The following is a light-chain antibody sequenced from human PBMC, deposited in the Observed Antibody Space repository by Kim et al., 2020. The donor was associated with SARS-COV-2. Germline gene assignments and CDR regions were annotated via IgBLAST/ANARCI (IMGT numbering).Light chain of an antibody. J-gene: IGLJ2*01. CDR1: SLRSYY. Sequence: SSELTQDHAVSVALGQTVRITCQGDSLRSYYTTWYQQKKGQAPIVVVYGKNNRPSGIPDRFSGSSTGNTASLTITGTQAGDEADYYCNSRDNNDNVLFGGGTQLTVL. CDR3: NSRDNNDNVL. V-gene: IGLV3-19*01. CDR2: GKN.